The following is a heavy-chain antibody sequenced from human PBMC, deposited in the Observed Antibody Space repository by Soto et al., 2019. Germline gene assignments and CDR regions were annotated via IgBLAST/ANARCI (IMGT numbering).Heavy chain of an antibody. D-gene: IGHD3-10*01. CDR2: IYYSGST. CDR1: GGSISSSSYY. CDR3: ARHEGNYGSGSALYWFDP. Sequence: QLQLQESGPGLVKPSETLSLTCTVSGGSISSSSYYWGWIRQPPGKGLEWIGSIYYSGSTYYNPSLKSRVTISVDTSKNQFSLKLSSVTAADTAVYYCARHEGNYGSGSALYWFDPWGQGTLVTVSS. J-gene: IGHJ5*02. V-gene: IGHV4-39*01.